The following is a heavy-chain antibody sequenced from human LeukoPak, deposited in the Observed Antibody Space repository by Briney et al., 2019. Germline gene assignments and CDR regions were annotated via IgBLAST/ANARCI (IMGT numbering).Heavy chain of an antibody. CDR2: ISSTSTKI. V-gene: IGHV3-21*01. Sequence: PGGSLRLSCAAPGFTFSNYAMSWVRQAPGKGLEWVSSISSTSTKIYYIDSVKGRFTISRDNANNSVSLQMNGLRPEDTAVYYCASLASTFRVVAEGAYYHGMDVWGQGATVTVS. J-gene: IGHJ6*02. CDR3: ASLASTFRVVAEGAYYHGMDV. D-gene: IGHD2/OR15-2a*01. CDR1: GFTFSNYA.